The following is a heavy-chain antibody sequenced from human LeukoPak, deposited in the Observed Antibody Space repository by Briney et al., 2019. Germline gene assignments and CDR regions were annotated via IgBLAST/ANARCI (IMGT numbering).Heavy chain of an antibody. Sequence: SETLSLTCAVYGGSFSGYYWSWIRQPPGKGLEWIGEINHSGSTNYNPSLKSRVTISVDTSMNQFSLKLSSVTAADTAVYYCARGYCSGGSCYSAYYYYYMDVWGKGTTVTVSS. D-gene: IGHD2-15*01. V-gene: IGHV4-34*01. CDR2: INHSGST. J-gene: IGHJ6*03. CDR1: GGSFSGYY. CDR3: ARGYCSGGSCYSAYYYYYMDV.